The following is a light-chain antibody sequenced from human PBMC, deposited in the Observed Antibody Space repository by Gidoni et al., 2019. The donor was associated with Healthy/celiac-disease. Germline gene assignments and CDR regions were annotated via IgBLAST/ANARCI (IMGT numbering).Light chain of an antibody. V-gene: IGLV1-47*01. CDR1: SSNIGSNY. CDR3: AAWDDSLSGVV. Sequence: QSVLTQPPSASGTPGPRVTISCSGSSSNIGSNYVYWYQQLPGPAPKLLIYRTNQRPSGVPDRFSGSKSGTSASLAISGLRSEDEADYYCAAWDDSLSGVVFGGGTKLTVL. J-gene: IGLJ2*01. CDR2: RTN.